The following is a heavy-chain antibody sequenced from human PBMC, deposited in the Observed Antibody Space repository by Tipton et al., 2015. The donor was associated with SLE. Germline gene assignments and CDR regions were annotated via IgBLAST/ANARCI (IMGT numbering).Heavy chain of an antibody. CDR1: GYTFTSYD. J-gene: IGHJ4*02. Sequence: SGAEAKKPGASVKVSCKASGYTFTSYDINWVRQATGQGLEGMGWMNPNSGNTGYAQKFQGRVTMTRNTSISTAYMELSSLRSEGTAVYYCARGRPGSRAKGFDYWGQGTLVTVSS. CDR3: ARGRPGSRAKGFDY. V-gene: IGHV1-8*01. CDR2: MNPNSGNT. D-gene: IGHD3-10*01.